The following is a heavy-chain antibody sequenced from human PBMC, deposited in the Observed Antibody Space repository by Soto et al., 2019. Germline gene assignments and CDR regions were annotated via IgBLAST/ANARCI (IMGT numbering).Heavy chain of an antibody. Sequence: EVQLVESGGGLVQPGGSLKLSCAASGFTFSGSAMHWVRQASGKGLEWVGRIRSKANSYATAYAASVKGRFTISRDDSKNTAYLQMNSLKTEDTAVNYCTPTPGERQENYYYYGMDVWGQGTTVTVSS. CDR3: TPTPGERQENYYYYGMDV. CDR2: IRSKANSYAT. J-gene: IGHJ6*02. CDR1: GFTFSGSA. D-gene: IGHD1-26*01. V-gene: IGHV3-73*02.